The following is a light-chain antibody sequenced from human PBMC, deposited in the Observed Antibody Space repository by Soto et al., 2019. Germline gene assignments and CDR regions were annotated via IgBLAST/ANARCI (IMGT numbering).Light chain of an antibody. CDR2: AAS. CDR3: QHLNDYRYT. CDR1: QAISSS. J-gene: IGKJ2*01. V-gene: IGKV1-9*01. Sequence: DIRLTQSPSFLSASVGDRVTITCRASQAISSSLAWYQHNPGKAPKLLIYAASTLQNGVPSSFSGSGSGTEFTLTFSSLQPEDFATYYCQHLNDYRYTFGQGTKVEIK.